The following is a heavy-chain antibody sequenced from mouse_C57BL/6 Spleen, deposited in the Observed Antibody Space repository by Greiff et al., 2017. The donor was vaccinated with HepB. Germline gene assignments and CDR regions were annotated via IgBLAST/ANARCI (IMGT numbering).Heavy chain of an antibody. CDR1: GYTFTSYW. CDR3: ARFPSTMVTGGWYFDV. Sequence: VQLQQSGAELVKPGASVKLSCKASGYTFTSYWMHWVKQRPGRGLEWIGRIDPNSGGTKYNEKFKSKATLTVDKPSSTAYMQLSSLTSEDSAVYYCARFPSTMVTGGWYFDVWGTGTTVTVSS. D-gene: IGHD2-2*01. J-gene: IGHJ1*03. V-gene: IGHV1-72*01. CDR2: IDPNSGGT.